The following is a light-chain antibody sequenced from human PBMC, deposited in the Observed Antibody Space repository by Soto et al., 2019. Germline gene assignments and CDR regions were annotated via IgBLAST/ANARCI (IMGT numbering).Light chain of an antibody. V-gene: IGLV2-8*01. CDR2: EVN. CDR3: SAYAGSNNFV. J-gene: IGLJ1*01. CDR1: YNL. Sequence: QSVLTQPASVSGSPGQSITISCSGTYNLVSWYQQHPGKAPKLMIFEVNKRPSGVPDRFSGSKSGNTASLTVSGLQTEDEADYYCSAYAGSNNFVFGSGTKVTVL.